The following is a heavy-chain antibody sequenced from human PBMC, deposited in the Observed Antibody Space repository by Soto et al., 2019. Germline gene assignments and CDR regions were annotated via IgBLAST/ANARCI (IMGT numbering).Heavy chain of an antibody. V-gene: IGHV1-69*02. J-gene: IGHJ4*02. CDR2: IIPILGIA. CDR1: GGTFSSYT. CDR3: ARFQPYDYVDY. Sequence: QVQLVQSGAEVKKPGSSVKVSCKASGGTFSSYTIDWVRQAPGQGLEWMGRIIPILGIANYAQQFQGRVTITADKSTSTAYMALSSVRSEDTVVYYSARFQPYDYVDYWGQGTLVTVSS. D-gene: IGHD3-16*01.